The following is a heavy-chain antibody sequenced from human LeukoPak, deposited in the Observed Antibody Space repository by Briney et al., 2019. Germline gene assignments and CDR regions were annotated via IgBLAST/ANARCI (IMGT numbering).Heavy chain of an antibody. Sequence: ASVKVSCKASGYTFTSYGISWVRQAPGQGLEWMGWISAYNGNTNYAQKFQGRVTITADKSTSTAYMELSSLRSEDTAVYYCARYYYDSSGYSNYYGMDVWGQGTTVTVSS. J-gene: IGHJ6*02. V-gene: IGHV1-18*01. CDR1: GYTFTSYG. CDR2: ISAYNGNT. CDR3: ARYYYDSSGYSNYYGMDV. D-gene: IGHD3-22*01.